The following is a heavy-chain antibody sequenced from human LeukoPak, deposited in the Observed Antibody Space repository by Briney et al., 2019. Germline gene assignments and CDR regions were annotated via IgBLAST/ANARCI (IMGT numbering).Heavy chain of an antibody. CDR1: GGSISSYY. Sequence: SSETLSLTCTVSGGSISSYYWSWIRQPPGEGLEWIGYIYYSGSTNYNPSLKSRVTISVDTSKNQFSLKLSSVTAADTAVYYCARAIEQQLVLNWFDPWGQGTLVTVSS. V-gene: IGHV4-59*01. D-gene: IGHD6-13*01. CDR3: ARAIEQQLVLNWFDP. J-gene: IGHJ5*02. CDR2: IYYSGST.